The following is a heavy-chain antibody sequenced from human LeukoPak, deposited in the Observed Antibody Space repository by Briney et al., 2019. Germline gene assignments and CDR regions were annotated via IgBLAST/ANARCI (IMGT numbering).Heavy chain of an antibody. V-gene: IGHV4-34*01. J-gene: IGHJ6*03. Sequence: PSETLSLTCAVYGGSFSSYYWSWIRQPPGRGLEWIGDIDHGGITNCNPSLESRVTISVDTSKNQFSLTLRSVTAADTAVYYCAGLQGHSYYYMDVWGRGTTVTVSS. CDR2: IDHGGIT. CDR1: GGSFSSYY. CDR3: AGLQGHSYYYMDV.